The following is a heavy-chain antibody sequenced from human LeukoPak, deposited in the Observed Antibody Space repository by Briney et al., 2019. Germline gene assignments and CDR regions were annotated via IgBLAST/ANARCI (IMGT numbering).Heavy chain of an antibody. V-gene: IGHV4-30-4*08. Sequence: SETLSLTCTVSGGSISSGDYYWSWIRQPPGKSLEWIGYIYYSGSTYYNPSLKSRVTISVDTSKNQFSLKLSSVTAADTAVYYCARTAVAGYFDYWGQGTLVTVSS. D-gene: IGHD6-19*01. CDR3: ARTAVAGYFDY. CDR1: GGSISSGDYY. CDR2: IYYSGST. J-gene: IGHJ4*02.